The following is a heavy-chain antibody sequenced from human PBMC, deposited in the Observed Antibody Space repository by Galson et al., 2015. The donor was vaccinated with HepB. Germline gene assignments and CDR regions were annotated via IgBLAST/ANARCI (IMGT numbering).Heavy chain of an antibody. CDR3: AKEPMTTVTEGAFDI. Sequence: SLRLSCAASGFTFSSYGMHWVRQAPGKGLEWVAFIRYDGSNKYYADSVKGRFTISRDNSNNTQYLQMTSLRAEDTAVYYCAKEPMTTVTEGAFDIWGQGTMVTVSS. J-gene: IGHJ3*02. V-gene: IGHV3-30*02. D-gene: IGHD4-17*01. CDR1: GFTFSSYG. CDR2: IRYDGSNK.